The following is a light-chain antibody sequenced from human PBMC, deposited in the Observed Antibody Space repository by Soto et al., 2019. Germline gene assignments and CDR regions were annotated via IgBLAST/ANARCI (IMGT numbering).Light chain of an antibody. CDR2: EGS. J-gene: IGLJ1*01. Sequence: QSVLTQPASVSGSPGQSITISCTGXSSDVGSYNLVSWYQQHPGKAPKLMIYEGSKRPSGVSNRFSGSKSGNTASLTISGLQAEDEADYYCCSYAGSSSSSVFGTGTKVTVL. CDR3: CSYAGSSSSSV. V-gene: IGLV2-23*01. CDR1: SSDVGSYNL.